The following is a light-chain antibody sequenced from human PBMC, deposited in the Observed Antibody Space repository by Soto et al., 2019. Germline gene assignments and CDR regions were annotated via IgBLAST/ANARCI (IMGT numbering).Light chain of an antibody. CDR2: EVS. CDR3: SSYTSSTTLEVV. J-gene: IGLJ2*01. Sequence: QSALTQPASVSGSPGQSITISCTGTTSDIGGYNYVSWYQQHPGKAPKLIIYEVSYRPSGVSDRFSGSKSDNTASLTISGLQAEDEADYYCSSYTSSTTLEVVFGGGTKLTVL. V-gene: IGLV2-14*01. CDR1: TSDIGGYNY.